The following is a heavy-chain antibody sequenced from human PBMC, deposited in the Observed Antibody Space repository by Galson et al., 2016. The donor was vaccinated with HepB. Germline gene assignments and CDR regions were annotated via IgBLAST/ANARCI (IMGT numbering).Heavy chain of an antibody. D-gene: IGHD1-26*01. CDR2: IRSKGYGGTT. V-gene: IGHV3-49*03. J-gene: IGHJ4*02. CDR3: SREGGLRDMWEDY. CDR1: GFTFGDYD. Sequence: SLRLSCAASGFTFGDYDMSWFRQVPGKGLEWVGFIRSKGYGGTTEYAASVKGRFTISRDDSTSIAYLQMNSLKTEDTAVYYCSREGGLRDMWEDYWGQGTLVTVSS.